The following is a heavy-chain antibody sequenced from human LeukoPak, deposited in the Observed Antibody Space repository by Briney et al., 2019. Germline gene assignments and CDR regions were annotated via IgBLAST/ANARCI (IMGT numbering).Heavy chain of an antibody. CDR2: ISAYNGNT. CDR1: GYTFTCYG. V-gene: IGHV1-18*01. D-gene: IGHD3-3*01. CDR3: ARDSYYDFWSGYYPTPFDY. J-gene: IGHJ4*02. Sequence: ASVKVSCKASGYTFTCYGISWVRQAPGQGLEWMGWISAYNGNTNYAQKLQGRVTMTTDTSTSTAYMELRSLRSDDTAVYYCARDSYYDFWSGYYPTPFDYWGQGTLVTVSS.